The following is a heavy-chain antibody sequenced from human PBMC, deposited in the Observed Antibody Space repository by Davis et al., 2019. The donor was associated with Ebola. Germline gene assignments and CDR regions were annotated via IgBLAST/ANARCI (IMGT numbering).Heavy chain of an antibody. V-gene: IGHV6-1*01. CDR2: TYYRSKWYN. CDR3: ARVTAVTPRIDY. CDR1: GDSVSSNSAA. J-gene: IGHJ4*02. D-gene: IGHD4-23*01. Sequence: HSQTLSLTCAISGDSVSSNSAAWNWIRQSPSRGLEWLGRTYYRSKWYNDYAVSVKSRITINPDTSKNQFSLKLSSVTAADTAVYYCARVTAVTPRIDYWGQGTLVTVSS.